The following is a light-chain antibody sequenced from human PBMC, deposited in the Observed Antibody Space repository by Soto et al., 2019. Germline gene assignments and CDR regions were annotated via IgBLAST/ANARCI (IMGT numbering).Light chain of an antibody. CDR2: DVS. V-gene: IGLV2-14*01. CDR1: SSDVGGYNY. Sequence: QSALTQPASVSGSPGQSITISCTGTSSDVGGYNYVSWYQQHPGKAPKLMIYDVSNRPSGVSNRFSGSKSGNTASLTISGLQAEDGADYYCNSYTRSSTLVFGGGTKLTVL. CDR3: NSYTRSSTLV. J-gene: IGLJ2*01.